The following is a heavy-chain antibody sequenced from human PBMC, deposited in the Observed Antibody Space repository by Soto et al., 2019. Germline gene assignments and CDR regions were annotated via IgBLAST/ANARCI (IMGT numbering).Heavy chain of an antibody. V-gene: IGHV5-51*01. CDR1: GYSFTSYW. CDR2: IYPGDSDT. D-gene: IGHD3-10*01. J-gene: IGHJ6*02. CDR3: ARLSGSYSHYYYYSGMDV. Sequence: GESLKISCKGSGYSFTSYWIGWVRQMPGKGLEWMGIIYPGDSDTRYSPSFQGQVTISADKSISTAYLQWSSLKASDTAMYYFARLSGSYSHYYYYSGMDVWGQGTTVTVSS.